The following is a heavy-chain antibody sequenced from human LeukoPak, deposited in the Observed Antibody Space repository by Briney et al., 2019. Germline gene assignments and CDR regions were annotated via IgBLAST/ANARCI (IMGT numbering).Heavy chain of an antibody. Sequence: ASVKVSCKASGGTFGSYAISWVRQAPGQGLEWMGWINPNSGGTNYAQKFQGRVTMTRDTSISTAYMELSRLRSDDTAVYYCARGDRYYYGSGSYYGYFDYWGQGTLVTVSS. CDR3: ARGDRYYYGSGSYYGYFDY. CDR1: GGTFGSYA. V-gene: IGHV1-2*02. J-gene: IGHJ4*02. CDR2: INPNSGGT. D-gene: IGHD3-10*01.